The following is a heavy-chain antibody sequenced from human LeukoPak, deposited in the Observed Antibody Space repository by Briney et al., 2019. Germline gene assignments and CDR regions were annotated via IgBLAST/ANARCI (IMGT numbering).Heavy chain of an antibody. CDR3: ARVALGRRWLQTSYYYGMDV. V-gene: IGHV1-69*13. CDR2: IIPIFGTA. J-gene: IGHJ6*02. CDR1: GGTFSSYA. Sequence: SVKVSCKASGGTFSSYATSWVRQAPGQGLEWMGGIIPIFGTANYAQKFQGRVTITADESTSTAYMELSSLRSEDTAVFYCARVALGRRWLQTSYYYGMDVWGQGTTVTVSS. D-gene: IGHD5-24*01.